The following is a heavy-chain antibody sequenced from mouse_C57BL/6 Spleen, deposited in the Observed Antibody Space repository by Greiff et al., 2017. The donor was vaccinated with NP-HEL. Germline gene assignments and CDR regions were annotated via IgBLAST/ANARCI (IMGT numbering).Heavy chain of an antibody. Sequence: QVQLQQPGAELVKPGASVKLSCKASGYTFTSYWMHWVKQRPGRGLEWIGRLVPNSGGTKYNEKFKSKATLTVDKPSSTAYMQLSSLTSEDSAVYYCARDDYDMDYFDYWGQGTTLTVSS. J-gene: IGHJ2*01. D-gene: IGHD2-4*01. V-gene: IGHV1-72*01. CDR3: ARDDYDMDYFDY. CDR1: GYTFTSYW. CDR2: LVPNSGGT.